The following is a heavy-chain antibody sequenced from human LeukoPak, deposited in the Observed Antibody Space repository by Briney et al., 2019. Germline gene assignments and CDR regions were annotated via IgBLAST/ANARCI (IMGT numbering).Heavy chain of an antibody. Sequence: GGSLRLSCAASGFTLSSYNMKWVRQAPGKRLEWVSSISWRSSDIEYAHSVKGRFTISRDLEKKSLYLQMNSLRVDDTAVYYCAKDIDVSSSPPLMDVWGKGTTVTVSS. CDR1: GFTLSSYN. CDR3: AKDIDVSSSPPLMDV. D-gene: IGHD6-13*01. CDR2: ISWRSSDI. J-gene: IGHJ6*03. V-gene: IGHV3-21*01.